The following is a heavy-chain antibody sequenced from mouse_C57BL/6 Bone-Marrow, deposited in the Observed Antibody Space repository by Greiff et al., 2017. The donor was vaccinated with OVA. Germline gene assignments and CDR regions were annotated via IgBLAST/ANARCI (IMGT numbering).Heavy chain of an antibody. J-gene: IGHJ4*01. CDR1: GYTFTNYW. CDR3: ARGGIPYYAMDY. V-gene: IGHV1-63*01. Sequence: QVQLQQSGAELVRPGTSVKMSCKASGYTFTNYWIGWAKQRPGHGLAWIGDIYPGGGYTNYNEKFKGKATLTADKSSRTAYMQFSSLTSEDSAIYYCARGGIPYYAMDYWGQGTSVTVSS. CDR2: IYPGGGYT.